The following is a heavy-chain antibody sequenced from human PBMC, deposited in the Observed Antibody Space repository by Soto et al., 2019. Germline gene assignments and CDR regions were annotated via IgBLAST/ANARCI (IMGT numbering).Heavy chain of an antibody. CDR2: IYYSGST. Sequence: SETLSLTCTVSGGSISSYDRSWIRQPPGKGLEWIGYIYYSGSTNYNPSLKSRVTISVDTSKNQFSLKLSSVTAADTAVYYCARVDRVGATSYYGMDVWGQGTTVTVSS. CDR1: GGSISSYD. D-gene: IGHD1-26*01. V-gene: IGHV4-59*01. J-gene: IGHJ6*02. CDR3: ARVDRVGATSYYGMDV.